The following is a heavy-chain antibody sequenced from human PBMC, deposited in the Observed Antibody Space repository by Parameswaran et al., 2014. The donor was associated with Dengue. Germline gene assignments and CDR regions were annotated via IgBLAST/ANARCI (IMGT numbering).Heavy chain of an antibody. D-gene: IGHD6-19*01. CDR3: ARWDGWFGDS. J-gene: IGHJ5*01. V-gene: IGHV3-7*01. CDR2: IRQDGREV. Sequence: RWIRQPPGKGLQWVANIRQDGREVYSVDSGRFTISRDNAKNSLYLQMNSLRADDTAVYYCARWDGWFGDSWGQGTLVTVSS.